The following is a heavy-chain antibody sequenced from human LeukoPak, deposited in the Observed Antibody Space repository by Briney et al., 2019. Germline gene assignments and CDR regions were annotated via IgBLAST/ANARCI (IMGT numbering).Heavy chain of an antibody. CDR2: IKQDGREK. Sequence: GGSLRLSCAASGFTFSSYWMTWVRQAPGKGLEWVANIKQDGREKFYVDSVKGRFTISRDNAKNSLYLQMNSLRADDTAIYYCAREAGDTRAYYYYSMDVWGKGTTVTVSS. CDR3: AREAGDTRAYYYYSMDV. D-gene: IGHD1-26*01. V-gene: IGHV3-7*01. J-gene: IGHJ6*03. CDR1: GFTFSSYW.